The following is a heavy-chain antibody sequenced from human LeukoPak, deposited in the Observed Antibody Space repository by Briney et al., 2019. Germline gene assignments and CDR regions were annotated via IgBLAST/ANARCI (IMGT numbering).Heavy chain of an antibody. Sequence: SETLSLTCTVSGGSISSSSYYWGWIRQPPGKGLEWIGSIYYSGSTYYNPSHKSRVTISVDTSKNQFSLKLSSVTAADTAVYYCARDSQYYDFWSGYTARFWFDPWGQGTLVTVSS. V-gene: IGHV4-39*07. CDR3: ARDSQYYDFWSGYTARFWFDP. CDR2: IYYSGST. CDR1: GGSISSSSYY. J-gene: IGHJ5*02. D-gene: IGHD3-3*01.